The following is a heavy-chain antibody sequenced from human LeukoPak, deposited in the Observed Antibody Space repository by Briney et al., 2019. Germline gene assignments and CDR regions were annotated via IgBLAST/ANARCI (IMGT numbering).Heavy chain of an antibody. Sequence: GGSLRLSWAASGFTFSNYWVHWVRHAPGKGMVWVSRINGDGSTKKYADSVKGRFTVSRDHAKNTLNLQMNSLRAEDTAVYYCARDKKSGDSSEIDYWGQGTLVTVSS. CDR1: GFTFSNYW. D-gene: IGHD1-26*01. V-gene: IGHV3-74*03. CDR3: ARDKKSGDSSEIDY. J-gene: IGHJ4*02. CDR2: INGDGSTK.